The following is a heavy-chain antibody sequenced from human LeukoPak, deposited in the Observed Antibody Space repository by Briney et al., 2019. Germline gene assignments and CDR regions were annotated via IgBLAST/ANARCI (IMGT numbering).Heavy chain of an antibody. D-gene: IGHD3-16*01. CDR2: IYYSGST. CDR1: GGSISSYY. J-gene: IGHJ4*02. Sequence: SETLSLTCTVSGGSISSYYWSWIRQPPGKGLEWIGYIYYSGSTNYNPSLKSRVTMSVDTSKNQFSLKLSSVTAADTAVYYCARGLYPYYFDYWGQGTLVTVSS. CDR3: ARGLYPYYFDY. V-gene: IGHV4-59*12.